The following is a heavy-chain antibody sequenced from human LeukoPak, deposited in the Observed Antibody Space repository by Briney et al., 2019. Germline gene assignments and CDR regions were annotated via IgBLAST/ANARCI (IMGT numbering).Heavy chain of an antibody. J-gene: IGHJ4*02. CDR1: GGSISSGGYY. CDR3: ARVIGYYDSSGYSPTYFDY. V-gene: IGHV4-31*03. D-gene: IGHD3-22*01. CDR2: IYYSGST. Sequence: PSQTLSLTCTVSGGSISSGGYYWSWIRQHPGKGLEWIGYIYYSGSTYYNPSLKSRVTISVDTSKNQFSLKLSSVTAADTAVYYCARVIGYYDSSGYSPTYFDYWGQGTLVTVSS.